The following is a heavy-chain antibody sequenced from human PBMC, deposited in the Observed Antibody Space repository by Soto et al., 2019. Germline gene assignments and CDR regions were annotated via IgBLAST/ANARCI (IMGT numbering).Heavy chain of an antibody. CDR1: GGSISSGGYS. D-gene: IGHD1-1*01. CDR3: ARGDGYHFDY. J-gene: IGHJ4*02. Sequence: SETLSLTCAVSGGSISSGGYSWSWIRQPPGKGLEWIGYIHYSGSTNYNPSLKSRVTISVDTSKKQFSLKLSSVTAADTAVYYCARGDGYHFDYWGQGTLVTVSS. V-gene: IGHV4-61*08. CDR2: IHYSGST.